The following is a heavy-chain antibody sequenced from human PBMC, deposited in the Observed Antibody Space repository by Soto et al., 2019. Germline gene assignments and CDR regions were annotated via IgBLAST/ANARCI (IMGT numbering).Heavy chain of an antibody. D-gene: IGHD2-2*01. CDR3: ARQANLRWGSSTSSTRYFFDP. CDR1: GGSISSSSYY. J-gene: IGHJ5*02. Sequence: NPSETLSLTCTVSGGSISSSSYYWGWIRQPPGKGLEWIGSIYYSGSTYYNPSLKSRVTISVDTSKNQFSLKLSSVTAADTAVYYCARQANLRWGSSTSSTRYFFDPWGQGTLVTVSS. V-gene: IGHV4-39*01. CDR2: IYYSGST.